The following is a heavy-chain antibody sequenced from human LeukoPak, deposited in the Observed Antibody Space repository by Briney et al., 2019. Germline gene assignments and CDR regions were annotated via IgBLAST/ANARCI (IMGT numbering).Heavy chain of an antibody. CDR3: ARISSSWYDY. D-gene: IGHD6-13*01. Sequence: PGGSLRLSCAASGFTFSSYAMSWVRQAPGKGLEWVSAISGSGGSTYYADSVKGRFTISRDNAKNSLYLQMNSLRAEDTAVYYCARISSSWYDYWGQGTLVTVSS. J-gene: IGHJ4*02. V-gene: IGHV3-23*01. CDR1: GFTFSSYA. CDR2: ISGSGGST.